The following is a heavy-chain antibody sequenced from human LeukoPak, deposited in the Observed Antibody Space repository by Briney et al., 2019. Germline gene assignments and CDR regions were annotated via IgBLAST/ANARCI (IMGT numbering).Heavy chain of an antibody. CDR3: ARASTLGKWFGELSDAFDI. Sequence: GGSLRLSCAASGFTASSNYMSWVRQAPGKGLEWVSGIYSGGSTYYADSVKGRFTISRDNSKNTLYLQMNSLRAEDTAVCYCARASTLGKWFGELSDAFDIWGQGTMVTVSS. CDR1: GFTASSNY. J-gene: IGHJ3*02. D-gene: IGHD3-10*01. V-gene: IGHV3-53*01. CDR2: IYSGGST.